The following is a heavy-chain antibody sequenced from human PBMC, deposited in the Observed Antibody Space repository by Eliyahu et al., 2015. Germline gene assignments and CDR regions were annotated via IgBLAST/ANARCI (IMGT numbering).Heavy chain of an antibody. D-gene: IGHD5-24*01. CDR3: ARVWGWSDGYNYLDY. Sequence: QVQLQESGPGLVKPSETLSLTCTVSGGSISSXYWRWIRQPPGKGLEWIGYIYYSGSTNYNPSLKSRVTISVDTSKNQFSLKLSSVTAADTAVYYCARVWGWSDGYNYLDYWGQGTLVTVSS. CDR2: IYYSGST. CDR1: GGSISSXY. V-gene: IGHV4-59*01. J-gene: IGHJ4*02.